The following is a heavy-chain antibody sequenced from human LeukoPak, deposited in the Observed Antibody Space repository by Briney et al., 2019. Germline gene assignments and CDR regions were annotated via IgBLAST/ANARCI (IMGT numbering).Heavy chain of an antibody. J-gene: IGHJ4*02. CDR1: GGSISSNNW. Sequence: PSETLSLTCVVSGGSISSNNWWSWVRPPPGKGLEWIGEISHSGNTNYIPSLKSRVTISIDKSKNQFSLKLTSVTAADTAVYYCARYCSGGSCYGYFDCWGQGTLVTVSS. CDR3: ARYCSGGSCYGYFDC. D-gene: IGHD2-15*01. V-gene: IGHV4/OR15-8*02. CDR2: ISHSGNT.